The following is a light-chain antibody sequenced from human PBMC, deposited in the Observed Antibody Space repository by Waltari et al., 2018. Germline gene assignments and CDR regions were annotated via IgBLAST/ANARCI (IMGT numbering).Light chain of an antibody. J-gene: IGKJ4*01. CDR2: VVS. CDR1: QDISSY. V-gene: IGKV1-9*01. CDR3: QQLKSYPLT. Sequence: DIQLTQSPSFLSASVGDRVTLTCRASQDISSYLAWYQQKPGKAPKVLIYVVSTLQSGVPSRFSGSGSGTEFTLTISSLQPEDVATYYCQQLKSYPLTFGGGTKVDIK.